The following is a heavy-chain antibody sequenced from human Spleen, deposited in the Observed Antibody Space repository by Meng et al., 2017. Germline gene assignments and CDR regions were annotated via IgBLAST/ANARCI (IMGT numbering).Heavy chain of an antibody. CDR1: GGSFSGYY. V-gene: IGHV4-34*01. CDR2: INHSGST. J-gene: IGHJ5*02. CDR3: ARDRYSSSWTRSNWLDP. D-gene: IGHD6-13*01. Sequence: SETLSLTCAVYGGSFSGYYWSWIRQPPGKGLEWIGEINHSGSTNYNPSLKSRVTISVDTSKNQFSLKLSSVTAADTAVYYCARDRYSSSWTRSNWLDPWGQGTLVTVSS.